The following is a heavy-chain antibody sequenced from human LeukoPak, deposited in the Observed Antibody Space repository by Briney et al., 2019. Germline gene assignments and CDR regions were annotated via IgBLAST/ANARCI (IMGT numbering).Heavy chain of an antibody. CDR2: IYPGDSDT. V-gene: IGHV5-51*01. CDR1: GYTFTNYW. Sequence: GESLKISCKGSGYTFTNYWIAWVRQMPGKGLECLGIIYPGDSDTRYSPSFQGQVTISADKSTSTAYLQWTSLKASDTAMYYCARPLVGTGYSSSWYFDSWGQGTLVTVSS. J-gene: IGHJ4*02. CDR3: ARPLVGTGYSSSWYFDS. D-gene: IGHD6-13*01.